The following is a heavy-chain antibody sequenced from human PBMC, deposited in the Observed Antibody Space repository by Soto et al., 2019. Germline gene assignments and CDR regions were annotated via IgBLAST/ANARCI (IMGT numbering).Heavy chain of an antibody. V-gene: IGHV4-59*08. J-gene: IGHJ6*02. CDR1: SGPSRSHN. D-gene: IGHD3-10*01. CDR2: IYHTGDT. Sequence: QVQLQQSGPGLVKPSETLSLTCTVSSGPSRSHNWGWIRQPPGGGLEWIGYIYHTGDTSYNPSLSRRVTISADTSTNHISLTLRSVTAADTAVYYCVRQGIGDLHGLVDVWGQGTRVSVSS. CDR3: VRQGIGDLHGLVDV.